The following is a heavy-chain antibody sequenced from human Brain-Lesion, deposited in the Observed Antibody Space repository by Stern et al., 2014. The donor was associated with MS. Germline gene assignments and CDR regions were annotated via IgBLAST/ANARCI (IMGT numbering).Heavy chain of an antibody. J-gene: IGHJ4*02. CDR2: ISWNSGTI. D-gene: IGHD1-14*01. CDR3: ARDITGSSAYFAY. Sequence: VQLVESGGDLVQPGRSLRLSCAAFGFTFDDYAMHWVRPAPGQGLEWVAGISWNSGTIGYADSVKGRFTTSRDNAYSSLYLQMNSLRPEDTALYYCARDITGSSAYFAYWGQGTLVTVSS. CDR1: GFTFDDYA. V-gene: IGHV3-9*01.